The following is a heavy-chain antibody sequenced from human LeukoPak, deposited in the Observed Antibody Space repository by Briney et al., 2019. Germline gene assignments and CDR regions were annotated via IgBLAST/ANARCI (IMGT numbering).Heavy chain of an antibody. CDR1: GFTFSSYA. CDR3: AKAQMATIKERVDY. Sequence: GGSLRLSCAASGFTFSSYAMSWVRQAPGKGLEWVSAISGSGGSTYYADSVKGRFTISRDNSKNTLYLQMNSLRAEDTAVYYCAKAQMATIKERVDYWAREPWSPSPQ. V-gene: IGHV3-23*01. D-gene: IGHD5-24*01. CDR2: ISGSGGST. J-gene: IGHJ4*02.